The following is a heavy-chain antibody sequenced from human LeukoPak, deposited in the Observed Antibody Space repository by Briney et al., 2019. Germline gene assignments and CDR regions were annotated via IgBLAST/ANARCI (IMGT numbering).Heavy chain of an antibody. CDR3: ARGRGGVYFDY. Sequence: PSQTLSLTCTVSDGSISSGDYYWTWIRQPPGKGLEWIGYIYHSGSTHYNSSLKSRLTISVDTSKNQFSLKLSSVTAADTAVYYCARGRGGVYFDYWGQGTLVTVSS. D-gene: IGHD2-8*01. CDR1: DGSISSGDYY. CDR2: IYHSGST. V-gene: IGHV4-30-4*01. J-gene: IGHJ4*02.